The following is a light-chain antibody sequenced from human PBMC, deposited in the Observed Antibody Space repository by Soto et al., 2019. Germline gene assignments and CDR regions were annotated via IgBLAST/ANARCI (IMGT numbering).Light chain of an antibody. Sequence: EIVLTQSPGTLSLSPGERATLSCRASQSVSSSYLAWYQQKPGQAPRLLVYGASRRATGIPDRFSGSGSGTDFTLTISRLEPEDLALYYCQHYGSLLTFGGGIKVEIK. CDR1: QSVSSSY. V-gene: IGKV3-20*01. J-gene: IGKJ4*01. CDR3: QHYGSLLT. CDR2: GAS.